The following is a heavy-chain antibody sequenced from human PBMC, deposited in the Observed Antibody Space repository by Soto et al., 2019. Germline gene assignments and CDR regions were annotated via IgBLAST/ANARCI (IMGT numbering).Heavy chain of an antibody. Sequence: QVQLVESGGGVAQPGGSLRLSCTTSGFTFNTCGMHWVRQTPGKGLEWVAIIWYDGSNKYYADSVKGRFTISRDNSKNTLYLQMNSLRAEDTALYYCARADCTGAYCYSWPFNYGVDVWGQGTTVSVSS. CDR2: IWYDGSNK. V-gene: IGHV3-33*01. J-gene: IGHJ6*02. CDR1: GFTFNTCG. D-gene: IGHD2-15*01. CDR3: ARADCTGAYCYSWPFNYGVDV.